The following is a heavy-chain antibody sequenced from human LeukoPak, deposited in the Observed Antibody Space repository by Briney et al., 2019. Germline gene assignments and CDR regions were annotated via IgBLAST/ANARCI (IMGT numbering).Heavy chain of an antibody. Sequence: ASVKVSCKASGYTFTSYGISWVRQAPGQGLEWMGWIITYNGNTNYAQKFQGRVTMTTDTSTSTAYMELRSLRSDDTAVYYCARAEVQSSGYHFWGQGTLVTVSS. CDR1: GYTFTSYG. D-gene: IGHD6-19*01. CDR3: ARAEVQSSGYHF. V-gene: IGHV1-18*01. CDR2: IITYNGNT. J-gene: IGHJ4*02.